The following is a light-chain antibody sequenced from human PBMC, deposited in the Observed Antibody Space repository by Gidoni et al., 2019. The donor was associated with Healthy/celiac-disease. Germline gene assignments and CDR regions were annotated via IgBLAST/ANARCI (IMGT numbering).Light chain of an antibody. CDR3: NSRDSSGNHLDVV. CDR2: GKN. Sequence: SSELTQSTAVSVALGQTVRITCQGDSLSHDYASWYQQKPGQAPVLVIYGKNNRPSGIPDRFSGSSSGNTASLTITGAQAEDEADYYCNSRDSSGNHLDVVFGGGTKLTVL. V-gene: IGLV3-19*01. CDR1: SLSHDY. J-gene: IGLJ2*01.